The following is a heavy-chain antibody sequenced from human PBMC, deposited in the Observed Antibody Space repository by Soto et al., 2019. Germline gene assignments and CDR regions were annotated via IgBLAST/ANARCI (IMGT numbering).Heavy chain of an antibody. V-gene: IGHV4-39*01. CDR1: GGSISSSSYY. CDR2: IYYSGST. J-gene: IGHJ6*02. D-gene: IGHD6-13*01. Sequence: PSETLSLTCTASGGSISSSSYYWGWIRQPPGKGLEWIGSIYYSGSTYYNPSLKSRVTISVDTSKNQFSLKLSSVTAADTAVYYCARPGIAAAVVVAGNKYYYGMDVWGQGTTVT. CDR3: ARPGIAAAVVVAGNKYYYGMDV.